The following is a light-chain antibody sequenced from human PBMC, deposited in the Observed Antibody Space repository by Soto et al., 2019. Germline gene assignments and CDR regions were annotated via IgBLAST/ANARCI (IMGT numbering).Light chain of an antibody. J-gene: IGKJ1*01. CDR2: GAS. CDR3: QQYGSSPT. CDR1: QSVDSS. V-gene: IGKV3-20*01. Sequence: EIVLTQSPATLSLSPGERATLSCRASQSVDSSLTWYQQKPGQAPRLLIYGASSRATGIPDRFSGSGSGTDFTLTISRLEPEDFAVYYCQQYGSSPTFGQGNKVDIK.